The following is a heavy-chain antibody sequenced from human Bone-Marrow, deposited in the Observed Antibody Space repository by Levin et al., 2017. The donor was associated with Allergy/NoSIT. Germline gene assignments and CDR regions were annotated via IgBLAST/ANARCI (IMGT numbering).Heavy chain of an antibody. CDR2: ISSSSSYT. V-gene: IGHV3-11*05. J-gene: IGHJ3*02. D-gene: IGHD4-11*01. CDR1: GFTFSDYY. Sequence: GESLNISCAASGFTFSDYYMSWIRQAPGKGLEWVSYISSSSSYTNYADSVKGRFTISRDNAKNSLYLQMNSLRAEDTAVYYCARDNHDYSNYMERDIWGQGTMVTVSS. CDR3: ARDNHDYSNYMERDI.